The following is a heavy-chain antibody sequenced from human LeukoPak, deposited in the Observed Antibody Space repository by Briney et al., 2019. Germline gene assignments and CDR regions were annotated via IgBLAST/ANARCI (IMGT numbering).Heavy chain of an antibody. V-gene: IGHV4-39*01. CDR3: APGDFSGFWFDP. CDR2: TYYSGIT. CDR1: GVSISNTNYY. Sequence: SETLSLTCTVSGVSISNTNYYWGWIRQPPGKGLEWIGTTYYSGITYYNPSLKSRVTISIDTSKNQFSPKLSSVTAADTAVYYCAPGDFSGFWFDPWGRGTLVTVSS. D-gene: IGHD3-10*01. J-gene: IGHJ5*02.